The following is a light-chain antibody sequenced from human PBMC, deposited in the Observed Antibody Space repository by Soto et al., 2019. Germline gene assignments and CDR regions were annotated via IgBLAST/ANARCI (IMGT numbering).Light chain of an antibody. J-gene: IGKJ4*01. Sequence: EIVMTQSPATLSVSPGERATLSCRASQSVSSNFAWYQQKPGQAPRLLIYGASTRATGVPARFSGSGSGTEFTISISSLQSEDFAVYYCQQYKNWSLTFGGGTKVEIK. CDR3: QQYKNWSLT. CDR1: QSVSSN. V-gene: IGKV3-15*01. CDR2: GAS.